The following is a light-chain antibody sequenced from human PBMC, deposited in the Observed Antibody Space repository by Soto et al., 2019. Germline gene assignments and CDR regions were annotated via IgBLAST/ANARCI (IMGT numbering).Light chain of an antibody. J-gene: IGKJ4*01. V-gene: IGKV1-6*01. CDR1: QNITNN. CDR2: AAY. CDR3: LQDYKYPLS. Sequence: IQMTQYPSSLSASIGDRVTITCQASQNITNNLSWYQQKPGKAPKLLIYAAYSLQSGVPSRFSGSGSGTDFSLTISSLQAEDFATYGCLQDYKYPLSFGGGSKV.